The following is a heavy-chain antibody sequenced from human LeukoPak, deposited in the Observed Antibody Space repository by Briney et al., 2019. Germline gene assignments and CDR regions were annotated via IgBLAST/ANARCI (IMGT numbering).Heavy chain of an antibody. D-gene: IGHD6-6*01. V-gene: IGHV3-30*04. CDR2: ISYDGNNK. Sequence: GGSLRLFCAASGFTFSRFPMHWVRQAPGKGLEWVAAISYDGNNKYYADSVKGRFTISRDNSKNTLYLQMNSLRPEDTTVFYCAREAAPSPGYYYYMDVWGKGTTVTVSS. J-gene: IGHJ6*03. CDR1: GFTFSRFP. CDR3: AREAAPSPGYYYYMDV.